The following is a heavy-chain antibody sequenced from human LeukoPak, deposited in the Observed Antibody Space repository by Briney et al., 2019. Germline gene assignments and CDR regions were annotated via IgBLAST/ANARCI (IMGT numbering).Heavy chain of an antibody. CDR1: GFTFSSYW. J-gene: IGHJ4*02. CDR2: LRSDGTSA. V-gene: IGHV3-74*03. D-gene: IGHD2-8*01. Sequence: HPGGSLRLSCAASGFTFSSYWMSWVRQVSGKGLVCVARLRSDGTSAMYADSVKGRFTISRDNAKNTLFLQMNSLRVEDTAVYYCARDFHAVHFDSWGQGTLVAVS. CDR3: ARDFHAVHFDS.